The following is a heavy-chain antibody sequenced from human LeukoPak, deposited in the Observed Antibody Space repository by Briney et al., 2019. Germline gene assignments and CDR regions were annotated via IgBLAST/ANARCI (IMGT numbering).Heavy chain of an antibody. D-gene: IGHD3-9*01. CDR1: GDTFSSYD. CDR3: ARGYVLRYFDWPSGGPDYYYYYMDV. J-gene: IGHJ6*03. CDR2: IIPMLGTP. V-gene: IGHV1-69*13. Sequence: ASVKVSCKASGDTFSSYDISWVRQAPGQGLEWMGGIIPMLGTPNYAQKFQGRVTITADESTSTAYMELSSLRSEDTAVYYCARGYVLRYFDWPSGGPDYYYYYMDVWGKGTTVTISS.